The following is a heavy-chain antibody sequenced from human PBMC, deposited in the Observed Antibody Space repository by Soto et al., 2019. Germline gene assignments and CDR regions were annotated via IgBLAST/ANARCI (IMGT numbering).Heavy chain of an antibody. Sequence: GGSLRLSCAASGFTVSSNYMSWVRQAPGKGLEWVSVIYSGGSTYYADSVKGRFTISRDNSKNTLYLQMNSLRAEDTAVYYCARVRGGLVGASYYYYYGMDVWGQGTTVTVSS. D-gene: IGHD1-26*01. CDR3: ARVRGGLVGASYYYYYGMDV. CDR1: GFTVSSNY. V-gene: IGHV3-53*01. J-gene: IGHJ6*02. CDR2: IYSGGST.